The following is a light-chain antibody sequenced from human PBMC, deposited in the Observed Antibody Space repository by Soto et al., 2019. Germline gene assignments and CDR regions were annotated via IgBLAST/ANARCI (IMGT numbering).Light chain of an antibody. CDR1: DSNIGKNY. CDR2: DDH. J-gene: IGLJ7*01. CDR3: GTWDFSLSAGV. V-gene: IGLV1-51*01. Sequence: QSVLTQPPSVSGAPGQNVTISCSGSDSNIGKNYVSWFQQLPGTAPKLLIFDDHKRPSGIPDRFSGSRSGTSATLGIIGLQTGDEADYYCGTWDFSLSAGVFGGGTQLTVL.